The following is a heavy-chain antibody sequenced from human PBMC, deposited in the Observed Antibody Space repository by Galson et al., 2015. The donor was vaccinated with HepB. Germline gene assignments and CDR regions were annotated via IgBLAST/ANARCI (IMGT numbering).Heavy chain of an antibody. J-gene: IGHJ4*02. V-gene: IGHV5-51*01. D-gene: IGHD2-8*01. CDR2: IHPGDSDV. CDR1: GYDFSNFW. Sequence: QSGAEVTKPGESLKISCKVSGYDFSNFWIGWVRQMPGKGLDWVGVIHPGDSDVRYRPSFQGQVTISADKSISTAFLQWNSLKASDTAMYYCARHPGVFAPYYFDYWGQGILVTVSS. CDR3: ARHPGVFAPYYFDY.